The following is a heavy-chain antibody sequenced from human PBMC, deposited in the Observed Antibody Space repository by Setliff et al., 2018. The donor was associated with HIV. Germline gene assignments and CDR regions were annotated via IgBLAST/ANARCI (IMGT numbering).Heavy chain of an antibody. CDR2: IYTSGDT. CDR1: GGSISSYY. CDR3: ARGRGYYYSNFYMDV. V-gene: IGHV4-4*07. J-gene: IGHJ6*03. Sequence: SETLSLTCTVSGGSISSYYWSWIRQPAGKGLEWIGRIYTSGDTNYNPSLKSRVTMSVDTSKNQFSLNLSSVTAADTAVYYCARGRGYYYSNFYMDVWGKGTTVTVSS. D-gene: IGHD3-22*01.